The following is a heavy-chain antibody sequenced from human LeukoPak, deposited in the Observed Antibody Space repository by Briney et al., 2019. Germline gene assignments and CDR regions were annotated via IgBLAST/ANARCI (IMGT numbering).Heavy chain of an antibody. CDR1: GFTPRFTFGNYA. CDR2: ISEDGCHTR. J-gene: IGHJ4*02. D-gene: IGHD3-10*01. CDR3: VRDWGPYGSHLDF. Sequence: PGGALRLSCAASGFTPRFTFGNYAMRWVRQAPGKGLEWIAFISEDGCHTRDYPDSVRGRFTISRDDAKKSLYLQMDSLTAEDTATYYCVRDWGPYGSHLDFWGQGTLVTVSS. V-gene: IGHV3-48*03.